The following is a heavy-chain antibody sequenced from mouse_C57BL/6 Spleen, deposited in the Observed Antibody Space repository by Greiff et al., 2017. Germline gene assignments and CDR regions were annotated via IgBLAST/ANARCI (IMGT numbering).Heavy chain of an antibody. CDR1: GYSITSGYY. CDR3: ARGKTNWAWFAY. J-gene: IGHJ3*01. V-gene: IGHV3-6*01. Sequence: EVKLVESGPGLVKPSQSLSLTCSVTGYSITSGYYWNWIRQFPGNKLEWMGYISYDGSNNYNPSLKNRISITRDTSKNQFFLKLNSVTTEDTATYYCARGKTNWAWFAYWGQGTLVTVSA. D-gene: IGHD4-1*01. CDR2: ISYDGSN.